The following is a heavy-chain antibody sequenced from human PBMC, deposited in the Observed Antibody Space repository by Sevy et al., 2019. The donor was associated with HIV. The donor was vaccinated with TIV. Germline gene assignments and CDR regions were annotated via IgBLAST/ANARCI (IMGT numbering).Heavy chain of an antibody. V-gene: IGHV4-59*01. CDR2: IYYSGST. CDR1: GGSISNYF. CDR3: ARESIGAVGDFDY. D-gene: IGHD6-13*01. Sequence: SETLSLTCTVSGGSISNYFWSWIRQPPGKGLEWIGYIYYSGSTNYNPSLKSRITISVDTSKNQFSLKLSSVTAADTAVYYCARESIGAVGDFDYWGLGTLVTVSS. J-gene: IGHJ4*02.